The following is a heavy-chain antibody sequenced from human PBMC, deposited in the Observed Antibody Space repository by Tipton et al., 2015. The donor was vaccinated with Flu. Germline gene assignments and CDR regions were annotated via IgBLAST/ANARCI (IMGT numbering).Heavy chain of an antibody. CDR2: IYPSGTT. CDR1: SGSIRSTNYF. CDR3: ARLSYFDVDLKNFYFDY. V-gene: IGHV4-39*02. D-gene: IGHD3-10*02. J-gene: IGHJ4*02. Sequence: TLSLTCTVSSGSIRSTNYFCAWIRQPPGKRLELIGSIYPSGTTYYNPSLKSRVTISVNTSKGHSSLNLRSVTAADTAVYYCARLSYFDVDLKNFYFDYWGQGALVTGSS.